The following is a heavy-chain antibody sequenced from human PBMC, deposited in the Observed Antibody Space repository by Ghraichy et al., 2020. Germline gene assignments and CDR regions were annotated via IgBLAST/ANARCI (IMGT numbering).Heavy chain of an antibody. CDR3: ARYCSGGTCYSQESPFPY. D-gene: IGHD2-15*01. Sequence: LSLTCAASGFTFSSYWMSWVRQALAKGLEWVANIKYDESEKYYVDSVKGRFTISRDNTKNSVYLEMNSLRVEDTAVYYCARYCSGGTCYSQESPFPYWGQGTLVTVSS. J-gene: IGHJ4*02. V-gene: IGHV3-7*01. CDR2: IKYDESEK. CDR1: GFTFSSYW.